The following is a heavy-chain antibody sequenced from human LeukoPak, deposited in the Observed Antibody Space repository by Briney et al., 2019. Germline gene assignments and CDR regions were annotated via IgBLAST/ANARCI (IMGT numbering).Heavy chain of an antibody. D-gene: IGHD3-10*01. CDR1: GFTFSSYA. CDR2: ISGSGGST. Sequence: GGSLRLSCAASGFTFSSYAMSWVRQAPGKGLEWVPAISGSGGSTYYADSVKGRFTISRDNSKNTLYLQMNSLRAEDTAVYYCAKDFTRFGELEIDIWGQGTMVTVSS. CDR3: AKDFTRFGELEIDI. V-gene: IGHV3-23*01. J-gene: IGHJ3*02.